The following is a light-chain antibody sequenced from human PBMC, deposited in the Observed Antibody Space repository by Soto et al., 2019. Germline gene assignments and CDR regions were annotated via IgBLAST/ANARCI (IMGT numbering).Light chain of an antibody. CDR2: DVR. J-gene: IGLJ2*01. CDR3: VSYTSRTNLVV. V-gene: IGLV2-14*03. CDR1: HSDVGGFDY. Sequence: QSALIQPASVSGSPGQSITISCTGTHSDVGGFDYVSWFQQYPGRAPKLLIFDVRDRPSGVSNRFSGSKSGATASLTMSGLQADDEADYYCVSYTSRTNLVVFGTGTKLTVL.